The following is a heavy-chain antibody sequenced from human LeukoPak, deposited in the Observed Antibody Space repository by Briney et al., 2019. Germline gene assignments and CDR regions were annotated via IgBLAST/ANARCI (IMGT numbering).Heavy chain of an antibody. D-gene: IGHD3-16*01. CDR1: GYTLTSYG. Sequence: GASVKVSCKASGYTLTSYGISWVRQAPGQGLEWMGWISAYNGNTNYAQKLQGRVTMTTDTSTSTAYMELMSLRSDDTAVYYCARDWAGHLFDYWGQGTLITVSS. CDR3: ARDWAGHLFDY. V-gene: IGHV1-18*01. J-gene: IGHJ4*02. CDR2: ISAYNGNT.